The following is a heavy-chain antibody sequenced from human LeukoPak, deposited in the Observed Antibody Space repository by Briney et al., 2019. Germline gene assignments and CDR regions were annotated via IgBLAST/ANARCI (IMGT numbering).Heavy chain of an antibody. CDR1: GFTFSGSA. D-gene: IGHD3-10*01. J-gene: IGHJ4*02. CDR2: IRSIANGYAT. CDR3: TGNYYGSGSYADFDY. V-gene: IGHV3-73*01. Sequence: GGSLRLSCAASGFTFSGSALHWVRQASGKGLEWVGRIRSIANGYATAYAASVKGSFTISRDDSKNTAYLQMDSLKTEDTAVYYCTGNYYGSGSYADFDYWGQGTLVTVSS.